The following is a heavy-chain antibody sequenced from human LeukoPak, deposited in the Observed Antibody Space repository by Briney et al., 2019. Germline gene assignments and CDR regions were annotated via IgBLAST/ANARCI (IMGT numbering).Heavy chain of an antibody. CDR3: AGGQGWHFDL. J-gene: IGHJ2*01. V-gene: IGHV3-7*01. CDR2: IKQDGSEK. D-gene: IGHD2-15*01. Sequence: PGGSLRLSCAASGFTFSSYWMSWVRQAPGKGLEWVANIKQDGSEKYYVDSVKGRFTISRDNAKLYLQMNSLRAEDTAVYYCAGGQGWHFDLWGRGTLITVSS. CDR1: GFTFSSYW.